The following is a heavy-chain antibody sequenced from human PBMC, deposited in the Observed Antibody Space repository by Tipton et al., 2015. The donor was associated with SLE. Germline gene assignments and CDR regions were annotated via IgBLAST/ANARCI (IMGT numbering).Heavy chain of an antibody. J-gene: IGHJ4*02. CDR3: ARGGGSYYLDY. D-gene: IGHD1-26*01. CDR2: IFYSGST. V-gene: IGHV4-59*01. CDR1: GGSISSYY. Sequence: TLSLTCTVSGGSISSYYWNWIRQPPGKGLEWIGYIFYSGSTNHNPSLKSRVTISVDTSKNQFSLNLSAVTAADTAVYYCARGGGSYYLDYWGQGTLVTVSS.